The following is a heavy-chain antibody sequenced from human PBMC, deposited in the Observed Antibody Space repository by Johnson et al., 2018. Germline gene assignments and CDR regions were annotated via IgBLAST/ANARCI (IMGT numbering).Heavy chain of an antibody. CDR3: AREATSVPRGAFDI. CDR1: GFTFSTYG. CDR2: IWYDGSNK. D-gene: IGHD3-10*01. Sequence: QVQLVQSGGGVVQPGRSLRLSCAASGFTFSTYGMHWVRQAPGKGLEWVAVIWYDGSNKYYADSVKGRFTISRDNSKNTLYLQMNSLRAEDTAVYYCAREATSVPRGAFDIGGQGTMVTVSS. J-gene: IGHJ3*02. V-gene: IGHV3-33*01.